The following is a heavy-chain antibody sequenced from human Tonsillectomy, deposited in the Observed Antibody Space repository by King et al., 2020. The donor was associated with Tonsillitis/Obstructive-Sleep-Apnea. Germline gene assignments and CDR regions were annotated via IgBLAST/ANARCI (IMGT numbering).Heavy chain of an antibody. Sequence: VQLQQWGAGLLKPSETLSLTCAVYGGSFSGYYWSWIRQPPGKGLEWIGEINHSGSTNYNPSLKSRVTISVDTSKNQFSLKLSSVTAADTAVYYCARRGNRDIVVVPAALEFDYWGQGTLVTVPS. V-gene: IGHV4-34*01. CDR2: INHSGST. D-gene: IGHD2-2*01. J-gene: IGHJ4*02. CDR1: GGSFSGYY. CDR3: ARRGNRDIVVVPAALEFDY.